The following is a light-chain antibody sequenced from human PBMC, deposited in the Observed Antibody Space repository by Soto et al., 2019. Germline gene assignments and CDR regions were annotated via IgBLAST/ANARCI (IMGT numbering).Light chain of an antibody. Sequence: EIVLTQSPATLSLSPGERATLSCRASPSVTNYLAWYQQKPGQAPRLVIYGAFNRATGIPARFSGSGSGTDFTLTISSLEPEDFAVYYCQQYGSSPPITFGQGTRLEIK. V-gene: IGKV3-20*01. CDR1: PSVTNY. CDR2: GAF. J-gene: IGKJ5*01. CDR3: QQYGSSPPIT.